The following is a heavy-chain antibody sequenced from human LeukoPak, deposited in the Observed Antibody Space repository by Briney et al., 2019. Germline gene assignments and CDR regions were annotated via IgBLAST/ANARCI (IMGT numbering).Heavy chain of an antibody. Sequence: SETLCLTCAASGYSISSGYYCGWIRHTPRKVLEWIGHIYHSGRTYYNPSLKSRVTISVDTSKSQFSLKLNSVTAADTAVYYCARGGLVEAAAGFDCWGQGTLVTVSS. CDR3: ARGGLVEAAAGFDC. V-gene: IGHV4-38-2*01. CDR2: IYHSGRT. CDR1: GYSISSGYY. D-gene: IGHD6-13*01. J-gene: IGHJ4*02.